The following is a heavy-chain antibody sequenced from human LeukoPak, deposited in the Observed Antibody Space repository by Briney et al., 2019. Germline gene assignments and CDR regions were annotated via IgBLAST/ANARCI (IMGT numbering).Heavy chain of an antibody. Sequence: GGCLRLSCAASGFTFSSYAMSWVRQAPGKGLGWVSAISGSGGSTYYADSVKGRFTISRDNSKNTLYLQMNSLRAEDTAVYYCAKDFSGYCSSTSCLFFDYWGQGTLVTVSS. CDR3: AKDFSGYCSSTSCLFFDY. J-gene: IGHJ4*02. CDR2: ISGSGGST. CDR1: GFTFSSYA. V-gene: IGHV3-23*01. D-gene: IGHD2-2*01.